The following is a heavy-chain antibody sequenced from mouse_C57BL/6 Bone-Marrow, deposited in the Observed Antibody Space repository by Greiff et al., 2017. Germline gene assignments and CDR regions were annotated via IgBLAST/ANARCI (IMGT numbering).Heavy chain of an antibody. Sequence: DVKLVESGGGLVKPGGSLKLSCAASGFTFSDYGMHWVRQAPEKGLEWVAYISSGSSTIYYADTVKGRFTISRDNAKNTLFLQMTSLRSEDTAMYYCVRRDDYFFAYWGQGTLVTVSA. CDR3: VRRDDYFFAY. J-gene: IGHJ3*01. CDR2: ISSGSSTI. CDR1: GFTFSDYG. D-gene: IGHD2-4*01. V-gene: IGHV5-17*01.